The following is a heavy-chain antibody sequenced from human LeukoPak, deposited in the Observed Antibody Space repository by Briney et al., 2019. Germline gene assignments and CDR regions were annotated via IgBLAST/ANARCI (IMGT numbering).Heavy chain of an antibody. J-gene: IGHJ4*02. CDR1: GYTFISYG. Sequence: ASVKVSCKVSGYTFISYGITWVRQAPGQGLEWMGWISGYSGNTKYAQILQGRVTMTTDTSTSTAYMELSSLRSEDTAVYYCARDGVDTATASFDYWGQGTLVTVSS. D-gene: IGHD5-18*01. V-gene: IGHV1-18*01. CDR2: ISGYSGNT. CDR3: ARDGVDTATASFDY.